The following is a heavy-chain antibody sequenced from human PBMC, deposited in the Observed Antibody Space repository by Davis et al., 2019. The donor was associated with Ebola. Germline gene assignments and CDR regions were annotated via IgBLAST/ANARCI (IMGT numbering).Heavy chain of an antibody. CDR1: GGSISSSGYY. Sequence: MPSETLSLTCTVSGGSISSSGYYWGWTRQPPGRGLEWIGYIYYSGSTHYNPSLKSRVTISVDTSKNQFSLKLSSVTAADTAVYYCARAYIATTVDYWGQGTLVTVSS. V-gene: IGHV4-39*01. J-gene: IGHJ4*02. CDR2: IYYSGST. CDR3: ARAYIATTVDY. D-gene: IGHD1-26*01.